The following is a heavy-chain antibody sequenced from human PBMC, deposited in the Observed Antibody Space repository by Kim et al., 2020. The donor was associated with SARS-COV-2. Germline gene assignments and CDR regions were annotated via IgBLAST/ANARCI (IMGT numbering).Heavy chain of an antibody. V-gene: IGHV3-23*01. Sequence: GGSLRLSCAASGFTFTTYAMNWVRQAPGKGLEWVSGISGSGGSTYYADSVKGRFTISRDNSRNTLYLQMNSLRAEDTAVYFCVKGGSSGSAYSASHYCG. J-gene: IGHJ4*01. D-gene: IGHD2-15*01. CDR2: ISGSGGST. CDR1: GFTFTTYA. CDR3: VKGGSSGSAYSASHY.